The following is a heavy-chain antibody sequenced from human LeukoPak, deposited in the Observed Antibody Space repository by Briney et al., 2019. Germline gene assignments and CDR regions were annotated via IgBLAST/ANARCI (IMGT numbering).Heavy chain of an antibody. V-gene: IGHV4-39*01. CDR3: ASRGFWSGYYLLDY. J-gene: IGHJ4*02. CDR2: IYYSGST. Sequence: ASETLSLTCTVSGGSISSSSYYWGWIRQPPGKGLEWIGSIYYSGSTYYNPSLKSRVTISVDTSKNQFSLKLSSVTAADTAVYYCASRGFWSGYYLLDYWGQGTLVTVSS. CDR1: GGSISSSSYY. D-gene: IGHD3-3*01.